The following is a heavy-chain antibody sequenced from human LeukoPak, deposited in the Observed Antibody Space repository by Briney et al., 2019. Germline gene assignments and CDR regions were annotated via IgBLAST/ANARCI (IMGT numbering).Heavy chain of an antibody. J-gene: IGHJ6*02. V-gene: IGHV1-8*02. Sequence: GASVKVSCKASGYTFISYGISWVRQAPGQGLEWMGWMNPNSGNTGYAQKFQGRVTMTRNTSISTAYMELSSLRSEDTAVYYCARGSSWYIYYYYGMDVWGQGTTVTVSS. CDR2: MNPNSGNT. CDR3: ARGSSWYIYYYYGMDV. D-gene: IGHD6-13*01. CDR1: GYTFISYG.